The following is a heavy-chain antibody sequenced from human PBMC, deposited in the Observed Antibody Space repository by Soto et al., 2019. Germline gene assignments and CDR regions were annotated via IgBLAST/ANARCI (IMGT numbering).Heavy chain of an antibody. V-gene: IGHV4-34*01. Sequence: QVQLQQGGAGLLKPSETLSLTCAVSGGAFRGYYWSWIRQPPGKGLEWLGEINDSGSTNYNPSLKSRVTISLDSSKKEISLRLSSVTAADTAVYYCARERGRYCSGDSCYPVGPWGQGAVVTVSS. D-gene: IGHD2-15*01. CDR3: ARERGRYCSGDSCYPVGP. J-gene: IGHJ5*02. CDR1: GGAFRGYY. CDR2: INDSGST.